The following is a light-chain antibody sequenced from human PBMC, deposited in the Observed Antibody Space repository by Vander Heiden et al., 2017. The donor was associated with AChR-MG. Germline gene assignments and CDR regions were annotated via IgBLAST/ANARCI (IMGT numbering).Light chain of an antibody. Sequence: SSELTQDTAVSVALVQTVRITCQGHSLRSYYASWYHQKPAQAPVLVIYGNNNRPSGIPDRFSGASSGNTASLTITGAQAEDEADYYCNSRDSSGNHPVFGGGTKLTVL. J-gene: IGLJ2*01. V-gene: IGLV3-19*01. CDR3: NSRDSSGNHPV. CDR2: GNN. CDR1: SLRSYY.